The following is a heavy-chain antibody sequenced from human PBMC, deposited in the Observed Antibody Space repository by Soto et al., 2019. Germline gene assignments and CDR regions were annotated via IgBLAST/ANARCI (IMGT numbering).Heavy chain of an antibody. D-gene: IGHD6-13*01. V-gene: IGHV1-69*01. CDR3: ARGSSSWNNWFGP. J-gene: IGHJ5*02. CDR2: FIPAFGTA. Sequence: QVQLVQSGAEVKKPGSSVKVSCKASRGTYNNFPISWVRQAPGQGLEWLGGFIPAFGTANYAQRFQGRVTITADESTRTAYMELSSLRSEDTAVYYCARGSSSWNNWFGPWGQGTLVTVSS. CDR1: RGTYNNFP.